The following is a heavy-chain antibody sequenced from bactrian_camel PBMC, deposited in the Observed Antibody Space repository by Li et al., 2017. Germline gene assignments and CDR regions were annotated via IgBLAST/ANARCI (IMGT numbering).Heavy chain of an antibody. CDR2: ISRGGDST. CDR1: GFAFSTNL. V-gene: IGHV3S40*01. J-gene: IGHJ4*01. Sequence: DVQLVESGGGSVQAGGSLRLSCAASGFAFSTNLIAWFRQAPGKGREGVAAISRGGDSTYYADSVKGRFTISRDNAQNSVYLQMNNLKPEDTAMYYCAAGESEGSSCFNDAVWGQGTQVTVS. D-gene: IGHD1*01. CDR3: AAGESEGSSCFNDAV.